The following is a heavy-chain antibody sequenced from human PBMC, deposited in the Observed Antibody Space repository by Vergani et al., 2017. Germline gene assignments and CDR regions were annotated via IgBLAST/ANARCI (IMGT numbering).Heavy chain of an antibody. V-gene: IGHV1-69*02. D-gene: IGHD6-19*01. CDR3: AKVATVTVADRWFDP. Sequence: QVQLVQSGAEVKKPGSSVKVSCKASGGTFSSYTISWVRQAPGQGLEWMGRIIPILGIANYAQKFQGRVTITADKSTSTAYMELSSLRSEDTAVYYCAKVATVTVADRWFDPWGQGTLVTVSS. CDR1: GGTFSSYT. CDR2: IIPILGIA. J-gene: IGHJ5*02.